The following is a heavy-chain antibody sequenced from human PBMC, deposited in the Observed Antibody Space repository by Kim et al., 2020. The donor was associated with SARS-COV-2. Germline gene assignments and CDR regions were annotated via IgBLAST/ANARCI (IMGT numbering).Heavy chain of an antibody. D-gene: IGHD2-15*01. CDR1: GGSSSGYS. Sequence: SETLSLTCAVYGGSSSGYSWSWIRQPPGKGLEWIGEILHDGTTNYKPSLKSRVTISVDSSKNQFSLNLLSLTAADTAVYYCARGMLVGGFDIWGQGTMVLVSS. V-gene: IGHV4-34*01. J-gene: IGHJ3*02. CDR3: ARGMLVGGFDI. CDR2: ILHDGTT.